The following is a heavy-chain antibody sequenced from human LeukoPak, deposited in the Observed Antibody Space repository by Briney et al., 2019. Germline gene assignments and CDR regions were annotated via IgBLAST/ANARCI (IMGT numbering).Heavy chain of an antibody. J-gene: IGHJ4*02. D-gene: IGHD6-19*01. V-gene: IGHV1-69*01. Sequence: AVKVSFMASGGTFIIYARSWVGQAPGQGGEGMGGIIPIFGTANYAQKFQGRVTITADESTSTAYMELSSLRSEDTAVYYCATGSYFDYWGQGTLVTVSS. CDR3: ATGSYFDY. CDR2: IIPIFGTA. CDR1: GGTFIIYA.